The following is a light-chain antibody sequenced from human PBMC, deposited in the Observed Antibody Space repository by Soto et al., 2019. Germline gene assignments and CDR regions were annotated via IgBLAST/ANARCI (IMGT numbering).Light chain of an antibody. V-gene: IGLV2-14*03. CDR2: DVN. J-gene: IGLJ2*01. CDR3: TSWTTSTTMI. CDR1: SSDIGAYNF. Sequence: QSALTQPASVSGSPGQSITISCTGTSSDIGAYNFVSWHQQHPGKAPKLMLYDVNIRLSGVSNRFSGSKSGNTASLTISGLQAEDVADYYCTSWTTSTTMIFGGGTMLTVL.